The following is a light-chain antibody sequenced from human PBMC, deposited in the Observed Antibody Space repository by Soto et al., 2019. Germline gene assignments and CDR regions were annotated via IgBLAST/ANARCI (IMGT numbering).Light chain of an antibody. CDR1: QSVSSNY. J-gene: IGKJ1*01. CDR2: GVS. Sequence: EIVLTQSPGPLSLSPGARATLSCRASQSVSSNYFAWYQQKPGQAPRLLIYGVSSRATGIPDRFSGSGSGTDFTLTISRLEPEDFAVYYCEQYGSSPRTFGQGTKVDIK. CDR3: EQYGSSPRT. V-gene: IGKV3-20*01.